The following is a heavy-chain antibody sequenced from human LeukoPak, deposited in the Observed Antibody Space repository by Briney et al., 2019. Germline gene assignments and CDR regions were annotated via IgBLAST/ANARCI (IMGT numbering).Heavy chain of an antibody. D-gene: IGHD1-26*01. CDR3: ARGGRWELPRPYAFDI. CDR1: GYTFTSYG. J-gene: IGHJ3*02. V-gene: IGHV1-18*01. Sequence: ASVKVSCKASGYTFTSYGISWVRQAPGQGLEWMGWISAYNAHTNYAQNLQARATMTTDTSASTAYMELRILRSDDTAVYYCARGGRWELPRPYAFDIWGQGTMVTVST. CDR2: ISAYNAHT.